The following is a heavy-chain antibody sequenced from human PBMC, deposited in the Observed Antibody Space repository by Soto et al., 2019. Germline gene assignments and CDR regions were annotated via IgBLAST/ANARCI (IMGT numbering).Heavy chain of an antibody. V-gene: IGHV4-34*01. CDR3: ARGRVLRFVEWSSMYFDY. CDR2: INHSGST. D-gene: IGHD3-3*01. Sequence: SETLSLTCAVYGGSFSGYYWSWIRQPPGKGLEWIGEINHSGSTNYNPSLKSRVTISVDTSKNQFSLKLSSVTAADTAVYYCARGRVLRFVEWSSMYFDYWGQGTLVTFSS. J-gene: IGHJ4*02. CDR1: GGSFSGYY.